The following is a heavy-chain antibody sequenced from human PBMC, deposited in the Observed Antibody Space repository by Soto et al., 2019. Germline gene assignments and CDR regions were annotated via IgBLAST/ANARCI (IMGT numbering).Heavy chain of an antibody. CDR2: IHYTGSS. J-gene: IGHJ5*02. V-gene: IGHV4-59*08. CDR3: ARHSNEYRKPIDS. CDR1: GGSISGYY. D-gene: IGHD5-18*01. Sequence: PSETLSLTCPVSGGSISGYYWSWLRQPPGKGLEWIAFIHYTGSSNSNPSLKSRVTISVDTSKNQFSLKLSSVTAADTAVYYCARHSNEYRKPIDSWGQGTLVTVSS.